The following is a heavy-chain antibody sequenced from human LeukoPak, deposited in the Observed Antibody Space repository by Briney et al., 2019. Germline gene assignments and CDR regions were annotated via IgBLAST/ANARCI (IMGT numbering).Heavy chain of an antibody. V-gene: IGHV1-2*04. D-gene: IGHD3-3*01. CDR2: INPNSGGT. J-gene: IGHJ4*02. CDR1: GYTFTGYY. CDR3: ARDPTTYHYDFWSGPFDY. Sequence: ASVKVSCKASGYTFTGYYMHWVRQAPGQGLEWMGWINPNSGGTNYAQKFQGWVTMTRDTSISTAYMELSRLRSDDTAVYYCARDPTTYHYDFWSGPFDYWGQGTLVTVSS.